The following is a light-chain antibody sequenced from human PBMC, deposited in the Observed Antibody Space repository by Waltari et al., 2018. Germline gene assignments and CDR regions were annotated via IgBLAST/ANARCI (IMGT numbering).Light chain of an antibody. CDR3: MQGTYWPT. CDR1: QSLVRSDGNTY. CDR2: KIS. J-gene: IGKJ1*01. Sequence: DVVMTQSPLSLPVTLGQPASTSSRSSQSLVRSDGNTYLNWFQQRPGQSPRRLIYKISNRDSGVPDRFSGSGSGTDFTLKISRVEAEDVGVYYCMQGTYWPTFGQGTKVEIK. V-gene: IGKV2-30*02.